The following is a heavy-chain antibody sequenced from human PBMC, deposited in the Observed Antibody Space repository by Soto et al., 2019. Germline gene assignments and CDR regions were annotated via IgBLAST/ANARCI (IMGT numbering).Heavy chain of an antibody. CDR1: GFTFSSYA. D-gene: IGHD2-15*01. V-gene: IGHV3-23*01. Sequence: EVQLLESGGGLVQPGGSLRLSCAASGFTFSSYAMSWVRQAPGKGLEWVSAISGSGGSTYCADSVKGRFTISRYNSKNTLYLQMNSLRAEDTAVYYCAKASPPRYWSGGSCYIGYFDYWGQGTLVTVSS. J-gene: IGHJ4*02. CDR2: ISGSGGST. CDR3: AKASPPRYWSGGSCYIGYFDY.